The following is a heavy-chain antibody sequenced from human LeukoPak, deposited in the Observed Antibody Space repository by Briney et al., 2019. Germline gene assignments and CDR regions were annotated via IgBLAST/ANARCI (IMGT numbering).Heavy chain of an antibody. CDR1: GFTFSSYA. Sequence: PGGSLRLSCAASGFTFSSYAMHWVRQAPGKGLEWVAVISYDGSNKYYADSVKGRFTISRDNSKNTLYLQMNSLRAEDTAVYYCARDRRIAVADPYYYYYMDVWGKGTTVTVSS. D-gene: IGHD6-19*01. J-gene: IGHJ6*03. CDR2: ISYDGSNK. CDR3: ARDRRIAVADPYYYYYMDV. V-gene: IGHV3-30*04.